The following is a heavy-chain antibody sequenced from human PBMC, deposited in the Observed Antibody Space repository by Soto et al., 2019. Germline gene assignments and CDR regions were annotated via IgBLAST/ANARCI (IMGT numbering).Heavy chain of an antibody. J-gene: IGHJ4*02. Sequence: SGPTLVNPTQTLTLTCTFSGFSLSTSGVGVGWIRQPPGKALEWLALIYWNDDKRYSPSLKSRLTITKDTSNNQVVLTMTKMDPVDTATYYCAHSGLDYGGNSLHFDYWGQGTLVTVSS. V-gene: IGHV2-5*01. CDR2: IYWNDDK. D-gene: IGHD4-17*01. CDR3: AHSGLDYGGNSLHFDY. CDR1: GFSLSTSGVG.